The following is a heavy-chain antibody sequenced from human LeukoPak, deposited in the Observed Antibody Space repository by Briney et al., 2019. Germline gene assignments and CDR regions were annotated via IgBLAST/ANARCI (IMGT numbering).Heavy chain of an antibody. J-gene: IGHJ4*02. V-gene: IGHV4-4*07. D-gene: IGHD6-6*01. CDR3: AREYSSSSGKALDY. Sequence: SETLSLTCTVSSGSLGSYYRNWLRQPAGKGLEWIGHIYTSGSTNYNPSLKSRVTTSVDTSKNQFSLKLNSVTAADTAFYYCAREYSSSSGKALDYWGQGTLVTVSS. CDR2: IYTSGST. CDR1: SGSLGSYY.